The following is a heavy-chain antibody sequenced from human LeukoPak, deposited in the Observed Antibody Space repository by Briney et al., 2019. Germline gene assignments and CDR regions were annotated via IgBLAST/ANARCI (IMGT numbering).Heavy chain of an antibody. CDR2: IHRSSGGT. D-gene: IGHD1-26*01. CDR1: GYTFSDYY. Sequence: ASVKVSCKASGYTFSDYYMHWVRHPPGQVLEWMGWIHRSSGGTKYAQKFQGRVTMTRDPSMRTDYMELRRLTSDDTAVYWCARERETSGPSSLDPWGQGTLVTVSS. J-gene: IGHJ5*02. CDR3: ARERETSGPSSLDP. V-gene: IGHV1-2*02.